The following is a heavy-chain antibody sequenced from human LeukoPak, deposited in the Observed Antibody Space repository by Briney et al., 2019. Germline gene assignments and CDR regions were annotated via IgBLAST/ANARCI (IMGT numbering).Heavy chain of an antibody. CDR1: GGSINGFH. D-gene: IGHD7-27*01. V-gene: IGHV4-59*08. J-gene: IGHJ4*02. CDR3: ARLGKLGTAHYFDY. Sequence: PSETLSLTCTVSGGSINGFHWSWIRQPPGQGLEYTGYTYYAGSTNYNPSLKSRVTISVDTSKNQFSLNLSSVTAADTAVYYCARLGKLGTAHYFDYWGQGTLVTVSS. CDR2: TYYAGST.